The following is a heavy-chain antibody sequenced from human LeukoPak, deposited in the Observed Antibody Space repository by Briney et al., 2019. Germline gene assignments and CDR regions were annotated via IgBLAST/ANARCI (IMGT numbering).Heavy chain of an antibody. J-gene: IGHJ4*02. CDR2: ISGSSSYI. CDR1: GFTFSSYS. D-gene: IGHD1-26*01. CDR3: ARGEYSGSPDPFDY. Sequence: GGSLRLSCAASGFTFSSYSMNWVRQAPGKGLEWVSSISGSSSYIYYADSVKGRFTISRDNSKNTLYLQMNSLRAEDTAVYYCARGEYSGSPDPFDYWGQGTLVTVSS. V-gene: IGHV3-21*01.